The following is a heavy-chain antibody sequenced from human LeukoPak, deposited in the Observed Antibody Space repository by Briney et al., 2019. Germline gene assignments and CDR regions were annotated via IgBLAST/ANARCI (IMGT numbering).Heavy chain of an antibody. CDR3: AKDNSGFLEWLLLGY. V-gene: IGHV3-23*01. CDR1: GFTFSSYA. Sequence: AGGSLRLSCAASGFTFSSYAMSWVRQAPGKGLEWVSAISGSGGSTYYADSVKGRFTIPRDNSKNTLYLQMNSLRVEDTAVYYCAKDNSGFLEWLLLGYWGQGTLVTVSS. D-gene: IGHD3-3*01. CDR2: ISGSGGST. J-gene: IGHJ4*02.